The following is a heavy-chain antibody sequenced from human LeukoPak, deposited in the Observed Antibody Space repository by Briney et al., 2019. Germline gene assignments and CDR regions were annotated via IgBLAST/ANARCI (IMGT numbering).Heavy chain of an antibody. CDR3: ARGKEYIVGTIRDPLY. Sequence: GASVKVSCKASGYTFTDYYTLWVRQAPGQGLEWMGWINPNSGGTNYAQKFQGRVTMTRDTSISTAYMELSRLRSDDTAVYYCARGKEYIVGTIRDPLYWGQGTLVTVSS. CDR1: GYTFTDYY. J-gene: IGHJ4*02. D-gene: IGHD1-26*01. V-gene: IGHV1-2*02. CDR2: INPNSGGT.